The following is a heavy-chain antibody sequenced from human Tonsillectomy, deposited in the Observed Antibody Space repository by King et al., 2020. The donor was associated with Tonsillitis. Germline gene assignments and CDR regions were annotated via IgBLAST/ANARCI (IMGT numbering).Heavy chain of an antibody. J-gene: IGHJ4*02. V-gene: IGHV3-23*03. Sequence: VQLLESGGGLVQPGGSRRLSCAASGFTFSTYSMSGVRQAPAKGPEGVALIYRDGRNSLYADSVKGRFAISRDNPNNTLYLQMSSLTADDTAVYYCAKDLPLGGIGVLFDYWGQGAPVTVSS. CDR2: IYRDGRNS. D-gene: IGHD3-10*01. CDR1: GFTFSTYS. CDR3: AKDLPLGGIGVLFDY.